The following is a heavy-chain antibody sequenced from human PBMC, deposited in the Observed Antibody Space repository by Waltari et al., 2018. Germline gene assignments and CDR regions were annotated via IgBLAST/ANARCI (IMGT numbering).Heavy chain of an antibody. V-gene: IGHV3-74*01. CDR3: AKDQQLATYNWFDP. CDR1: GHTFSNYW. Sequence: EEQLLEAGGGLVQPGGSLTLSCAASGHTFSNYWMHWVRQIPGQGLVWVSRINNDGTRARYADSVKGRFTISRDNSKNTLYLQMNSLRAEDTAVYYCAKDQQLATYNWFDPWGQGTLVTVSS. D-gene: IGHD6-6*01. J-gene: IGHJ5*02. CDR2: INNDGTRA.